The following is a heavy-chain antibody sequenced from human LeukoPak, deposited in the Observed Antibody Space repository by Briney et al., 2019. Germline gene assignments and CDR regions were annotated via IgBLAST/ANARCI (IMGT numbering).Heavy chain of an antibody. CDR2: IDPSDSYT. V-gene: IGHV5-10-1*01. Sequence: GESLRISCKGSGYSFTSYWISWVRQMPGKGLEWMGRIDPSDSYTNYSPSFQGHVTISADKSISTAYLQWSSLKASDTAMYYCARQVTMVRGVIGFDPWGQGTLVTVSS. D-gene: IGHD3-10*01. CDR1: GYSFTSYW. J-gene: IGHJ5*02. CDR3: ARQVTMVRGVIGFDP.